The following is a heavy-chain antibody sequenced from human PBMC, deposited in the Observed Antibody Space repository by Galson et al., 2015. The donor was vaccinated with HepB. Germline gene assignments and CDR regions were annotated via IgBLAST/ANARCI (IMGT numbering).Heavy chain of an antibody. CDR3: AKAPYRREGVVAATSTLLGGFDY. J-gene: IGHJ4*02. V-gene: IGHV3-23*01. CDR2: ISGSGGST. D-gene: IGHD2-15*01. Sequence: SLRLSCAASGFTFSSYAMSWVRQAPGKGLEWVSAISGSGGSTYYADSVKGRFTISRDNSKNTLYLQMNSLRAEDTAVYYCAKAPYRREGVVAATSTLLGGFDYWGQGTLVTVSS. CDR1: GFTFSSYA.